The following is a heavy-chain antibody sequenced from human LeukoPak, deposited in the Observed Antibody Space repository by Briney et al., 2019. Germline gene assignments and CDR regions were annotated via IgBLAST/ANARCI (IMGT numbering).Heavy chain of an antibody. J-gene: IGHJ4*02. CDR2: ISDSGGTT. CDR3: AKEASGYRYYFDY. V-gene: IGHV3-23*01. Sequence: AGGSLRLSCAVSGFTFSSFAMSWVRQAPGKGLEWVSVISDSGGTTFYADSVKGRFTISRDNSKNTLYLQMSSLRAEDTAVYYCAKEASGYRYYFDYWGQGTLVTVSS. CDR1: GFTFSSFA. D-gene: IGHD6-13*01.